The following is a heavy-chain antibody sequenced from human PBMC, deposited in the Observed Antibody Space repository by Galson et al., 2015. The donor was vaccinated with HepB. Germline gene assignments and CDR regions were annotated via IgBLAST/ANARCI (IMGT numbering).Heavy chain of an antibody. V-gene: IGHV5-51*01. CDR3: ARLPRDYSLGWFDP. D-gene: IGHD2-21*01. CDR1: GYNFPNYW. J-gene: IGHJ5*02. Sequence: QSGAEVKKPGESLKISCKGSGYNFPNYWIGWVRQMPGKGLEWMGIIYPGDSNTKYSPSFQGQVTISVDKSITTAYLQWSRLKASDTAMYYCARLPRDYSLGWFDPWGQGTLVTVSS. CDR2: IYPGDSNT.